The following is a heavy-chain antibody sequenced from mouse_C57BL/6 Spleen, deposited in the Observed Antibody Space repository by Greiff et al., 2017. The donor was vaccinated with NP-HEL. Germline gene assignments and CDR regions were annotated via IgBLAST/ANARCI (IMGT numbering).Heavy chain of an antibody. CDR2: IDPSDSYT. CDR1: GYTFTSYW. V-gene: IGHV1-59*01. J-gene: IGHJ3*01. D-gene: IGHD2-4*01. Sequence: QVQLQQPGAELVRPGTSVTLSCKASGYTFTSYWMHWVKQRPGQGLEWIGVIDPSDSYTNYTQKFKGKATLTVDTSSSTAYMQLSSLTSEDSAVYYGARCPGHYYDLADWGQGTPVTVSA. CDR3: ARCPGHYYDLAD.